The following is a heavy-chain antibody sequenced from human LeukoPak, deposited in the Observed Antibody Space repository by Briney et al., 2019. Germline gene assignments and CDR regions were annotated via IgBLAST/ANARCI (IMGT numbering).Heavy chain of an antibody. Sequence: SETLSLTCTVSGGSISSYYWSWIRQPAGKGLEWIGRIYTSGSTYYNPSLKSRVTISVDTSKNQFSLKLSSVTVADTAVYYCAGVNYYDSSGSIYFDYWGQGTLVTVSS. CDR2: IYTSGST. J-gene: IGHJ4*02. V-gene: IGHV4-4*07. CDR1: GGSISSYY. CDR3: AGVNYYDSSGSIYFDY. D-gene: IGHD3-22*01.